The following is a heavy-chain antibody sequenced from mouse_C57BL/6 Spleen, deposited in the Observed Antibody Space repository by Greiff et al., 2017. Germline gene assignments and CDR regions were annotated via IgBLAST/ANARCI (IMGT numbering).Heavy chain of an antibody. V-gene: IGHV1-61*01. CDR1: GYTFTSYW. J-gene: IGHJ2*01. CDR2: IYPSDSET. D-gene: IGHD2-1*01. Sequence: VQLQQPGAELVRPGSSVKLSCKASGYTFTSYWMDWVKQRPGQGLEWIGNIYPSDSETHYNQKFKDKATLTVDKSSSTAYMQLSSLTSEDSAVYYCARRDYYGNDYWGQGTTLTVSS. CDR3: ARRDYYGNDY.